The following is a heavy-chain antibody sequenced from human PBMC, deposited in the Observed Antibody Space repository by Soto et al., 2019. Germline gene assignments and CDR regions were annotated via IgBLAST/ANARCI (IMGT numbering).Heavy chain of an antibody. CDR1: GGSVTSSSYY. V-gene: IGHV4-39*07. CDR2: IYYDGTT. CDR3: ARDYDAFDI. J-gene: IGHJ3*02. Sequence: SETLSLTCTVSGGSVTSSSYYWGWIRQPPGKGPEWIGSIYYDGTTNYNPSLKSRVTISVDTSKNQFSLKLSSVTAADTAVYYCARDYDAFDIWGQGTMVTVSS.